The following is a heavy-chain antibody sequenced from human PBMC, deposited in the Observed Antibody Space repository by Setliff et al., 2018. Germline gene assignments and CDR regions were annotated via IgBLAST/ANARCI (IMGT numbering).Heavy chain of an antibody. Sequence: PSETLSLTCTVSGGSISSGVYYWAWIRQPPGKGLEWIGRIYYRGTTYSNVSLASRLTISVDTSKNQFSLQLTSVTAADTAVYYCARTGTYRYFDSWGQGTRVTVSS. CDR1: GGSISSGVYY. J-gene: IGHJ4*02. CDR3: ARTGTYRYFDS. V-gene: IGHV4-39*01. CDR2: IYYRGTT. D-gene: IGHD1-1*01.